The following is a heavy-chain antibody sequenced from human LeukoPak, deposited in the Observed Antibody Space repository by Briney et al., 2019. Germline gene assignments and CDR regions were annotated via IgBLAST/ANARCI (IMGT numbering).Heavy chain of an antibody. CDR1: GFTFSSYW. V-gene: IGHV3-7*01. D-gene: IGHD1-26*01. CDR3: ARVRDSGSYPFDY. Sequence: GGSLRLSCAASGFTFSSYWMSWVRQAPGKGLEWVANIKQDGSEKYYVDSVKGRFTISRDNAKNSLYLQMNSLRAEDTAVYYCARVRDSGSYPFDYWGQGTLVTVSS. J-gene: IGHJ4*02. CDR2: IKQDGSEK.